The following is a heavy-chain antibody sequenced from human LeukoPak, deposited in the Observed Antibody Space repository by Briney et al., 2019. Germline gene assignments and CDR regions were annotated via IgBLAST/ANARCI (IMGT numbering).Heavy chain of an antibody. Sequence: GASVKVSCKASGGTFSSYAISWVRQAPGQGLEWMGGIIPIFGTANYAQKFQGRVTITADESTSTAYMELSSLRSEDTAVYYCARNIVVVPAAPPGAFDIWGQGTMVTVSS. J-gene: IGHJ3*02. CDR2: IIPIFGTA. V-gene: IGHV1-69*13. CDR3: ARNIVVVPAAPPGAFDI. D-gene: IGHD2-2*01. CDR1: GGTFSSYA.